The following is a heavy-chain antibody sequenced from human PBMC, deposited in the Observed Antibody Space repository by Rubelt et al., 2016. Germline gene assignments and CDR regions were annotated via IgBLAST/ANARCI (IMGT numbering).Heavy chain of an antibody. D-gene: IGHD5-24*01. CDR2: IYYSGST. CDR1: GGSFSGYY. Sequence: QVQLQQWGAGLLKPSETLSLTCAVYGGSFSGYYWGWIRQPPGKGLEWIGSIYYSGSTYYHPSLKSRVTISVDTSKNQFSLKLSSVTAADTAVYYCAGLRRDGYNYPDLDYWGQETLVTVSS. J-gene: IGHJ4*02. CDR3: AGLRRDGYNYPDLDY. V-gene: IGHV4-34*01.